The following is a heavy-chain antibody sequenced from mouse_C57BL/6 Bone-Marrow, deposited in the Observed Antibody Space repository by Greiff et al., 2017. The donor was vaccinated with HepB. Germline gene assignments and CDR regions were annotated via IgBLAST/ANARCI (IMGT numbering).Heavy chain of an antibody. CDR2: ISSGSSTI. J-gene: IGHJ1*03. D-gene: IGHD2-3*01. Sequence: EVHLVESGGGLVKPGGSLKLSCAASGFTFSDYGMHWVRQAPEKGLEWVAYISSGSSTIYYADTVKGRFTISRDNAKNTLFLQMTSLRSEDTAMYYCAKWLLPGNWYFDVWGTGTTVTVSS. CDR1: GFTFSDYG. CDR3: AKWLLPGNWYFDV. V-gene: IGHV5-17*01.